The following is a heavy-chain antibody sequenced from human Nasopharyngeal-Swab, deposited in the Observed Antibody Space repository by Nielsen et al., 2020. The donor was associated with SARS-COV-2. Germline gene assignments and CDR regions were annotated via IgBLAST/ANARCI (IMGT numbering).Heavy chain of an antibody. CDR3: AKEGSSSSWFTGSFDY. V-gene: IGHV3-23*01. Sequence: WIRQGPGKGLEWVSAISGSGGSTYYADSVKGRFTISRDNSKNTLYLQMNSLRAEDTAVYYCAKEGSSSSWFTGSFDYWGQGTLVTVSS. J-gene: IGHJ4*02. CDR2: ISGSGGST. D-gene: IGHD6-13*01.